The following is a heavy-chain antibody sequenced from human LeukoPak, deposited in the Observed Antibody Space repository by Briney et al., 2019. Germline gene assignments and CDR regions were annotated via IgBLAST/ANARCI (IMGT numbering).Heavy chain of an antibody. D-gene: IGHD3-22*01. Sequence: ASVKVSCKASGYTFTSYGISWVRQAPGQGLEWMGWISAYNGNTNYAQKLQGRVTMTTDTSTSTAYMELRSLRSDDTAVYYCARVDPYVSSAYYFDYWGQGTLVTVSS. CDR2: ISAYNGNT. V-gene: IGHV1-18*01. CDR3: ARVDPYVSSAYYFDY. J-gene: IGHJ4*02. CDR1: GYTFTSYG.